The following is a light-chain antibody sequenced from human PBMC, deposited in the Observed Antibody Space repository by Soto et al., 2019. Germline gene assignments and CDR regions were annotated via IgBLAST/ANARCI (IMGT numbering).Light chain of an antibody. Sequence: IQMTQSPSSVSESVGDRATITCRASHNIDNWLAWYQHKPGKAPHLLIYSASTLQSGVPSRFSGSGSGTDFTLTISSLQPEDFATYYCQQCNSFPITFGQGTRLEI. CDR3: QQCNSFPIT. J-gene: IGKJ5*01. V-gene: IGKV1-12*01. CDR2: SAS. CDR1: HNIDNW.